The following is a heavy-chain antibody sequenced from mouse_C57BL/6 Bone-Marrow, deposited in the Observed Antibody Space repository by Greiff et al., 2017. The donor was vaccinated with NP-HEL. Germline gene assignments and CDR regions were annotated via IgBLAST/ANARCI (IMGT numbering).Heavy chain of an antibody. V-gene: IGHV1-53*01. CDR1: GYTFTSYW. CDR2: INPSNGGT. J-gene: IGHJ3*01. CDR3: ARDRYYYGSRAWFAY. Sequence: VQLQEPGTELVKPGASVKLSCKASGYTFTSYWMHWVKQRPGQGLEWIGNINPSNGGTNYNEKFKSKATLTVDKSSSTAYMQLSSLTSEDSAVYYCARDRYYYGSRAWFAYWGQGTLVTVSA. D-gene: IGHD1-1*01.